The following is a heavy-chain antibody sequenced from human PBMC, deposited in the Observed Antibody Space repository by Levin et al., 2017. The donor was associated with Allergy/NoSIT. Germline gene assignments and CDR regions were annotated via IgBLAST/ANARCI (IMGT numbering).Heavy chain of an antibody. CDR3: ARGTPSQGRRTDY. D-gene: IGHD3-10*01. Sequence: SETLSLTCTVSGGSVTSSSYYWAWIRQPPGKGLEWIGSIYYRGNAYYNPSLKSRVTISADTSKNQLFLKLNSVTAADTAVYYCARGTPSQGRRTDYWGQGTLVTVSS. CDR2: IYYRGNA. V-gene: IGHV4-39*07. CDR1: GGSVTSSSYY. J-gene: IGHJ4*02.